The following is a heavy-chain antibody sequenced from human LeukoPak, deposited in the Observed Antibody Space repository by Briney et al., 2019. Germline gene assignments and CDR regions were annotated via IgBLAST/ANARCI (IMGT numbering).Heavy chain of an antibody. Sequence: PGGSLRLSCAASGFTFSHYAMHWARQAPGKGLEWVAIISSDGSRKYYAASVEGRFTISRDNSQNTLYLQMDTLRAEDTVVYYCARDVGVPGITTLGTPDYWGQGTLVTVSS. J-gene: IGHJ4*02. D-gene: IGHD1-14*01. V-gene: IGHV3-30-3*01. CDR3: ARDVGVPGITTLGTPDY. CDR2: ISSDGSRK. CDR1: GFTFSHYA.